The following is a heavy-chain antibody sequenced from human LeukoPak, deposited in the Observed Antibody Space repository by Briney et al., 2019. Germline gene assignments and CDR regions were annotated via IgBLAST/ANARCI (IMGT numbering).Heavy chain of an antibody. D-gene: IGHD1-26*01. CDR3: ARFPIVGATTPDY. Sequence: SETLSLTCTVSGGSISSSSYYWGWIRQPPGKGLEWIGSIYHSGSTYYNPSLKSRVTISVDTSKNQFSLKLSSVTAADTAVYYCARFPIVGATTPDYWGQGTLVTVSS. J-gene: IGHJ4*02. CDR1: GGSISSSSYY. CDR2: IYHSGST. V-gene: IGHV4-39*07.